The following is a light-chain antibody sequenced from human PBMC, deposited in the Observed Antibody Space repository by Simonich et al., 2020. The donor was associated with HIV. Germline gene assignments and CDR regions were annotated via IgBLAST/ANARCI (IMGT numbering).Light chain of an antibody. CDR2: AAS. Sequence: DIQLTQSPSSVSASVGDRVTITCRASEDITSYLAWYQQKPGQAPKPLIFAASRLQSGGPSRFSGSGSGTDFTLTISSLQPEDFATYFCQQYHSYPLTFGGGTKVDI. J-gene: IGKJ4*01. V-gene: IGKV1-16*01. CDR1: EDITSY. CDR3: QQYHSYPLT.